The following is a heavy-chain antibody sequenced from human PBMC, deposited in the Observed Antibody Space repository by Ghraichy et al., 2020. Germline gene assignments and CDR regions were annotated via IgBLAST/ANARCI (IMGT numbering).Heavy chain of an antibody. CDR3: ASQTTYSSGWFTTDY. V-gene: IGHV4-39*01. J-gene: IGHJ4*02. CDR1: GGSISSISSY. D-gene: IGHD6-19*01. Sequence: SQTLSLTCTVSGGSISSISSYWGWIRQPPGKGLEWIGSIYYSGSTYYNPSLKSRVTISLDTSKNQFSLKLSSVTAADTAVYYCASQTTYSSGWFTTDYWGQGTLVTVSS. CDR2: IYYSGST.